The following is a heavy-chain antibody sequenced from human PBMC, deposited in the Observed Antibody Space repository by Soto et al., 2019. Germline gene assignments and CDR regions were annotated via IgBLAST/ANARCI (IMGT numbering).Heavy chain of an antibody. Sequence: SETLSLTCTVSGGSVSSGYNYWSWIRQSPGEGLEWIGYISGSGSTGYNPSLKNRLTMSVDRSKNQFTLRLTSVTAADTAVYFCATESGSTYGYFDYWGQGTQVTVSS. CDR2: ISGSGST. V-gene: IGHV4-30-4*01. CDR1: GGSVSSGYNY. D-gene: IGHD5-18*01. CDR3: ATESGSTYGYFDY. J-gene: IGHJ4*02.